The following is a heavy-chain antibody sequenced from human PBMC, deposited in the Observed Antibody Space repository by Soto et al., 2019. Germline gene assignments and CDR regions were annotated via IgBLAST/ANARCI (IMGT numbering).Heavy chain of an antibody. CDR1: GYTFTGYY. Sequence: GASVKVPCKASGYTFTGYYMHWVRQAPGQGLEWMGWINPNSGGTNYAQKFQGWVTMTRDTSISTAYMELSRLRSDDTAVYYCARNVVAATRSYYYYYGMDVWGQGTTVTVSS. D-gene: IGHD2-15*01. J-gene: IGHJ6*02. V-gene: IGHV1-2*04. CDR2: INPNSGGT. CDR3: ARNVVAATRSYYYYYGMDV.